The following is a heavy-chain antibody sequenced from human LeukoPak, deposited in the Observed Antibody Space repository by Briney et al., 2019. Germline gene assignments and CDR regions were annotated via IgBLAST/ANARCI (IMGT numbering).Heavy chain of an antibody. D-gene: IGHD3-3*01. CDR3: ARDPTDYDFWSGYYTYAFDI. CDR1: GGSINNYY. J-gene: IGHJ3*02. CDR2: VSFSGST. Sequence: PSETLSLTCTVSGGSINNYYWTWVRQSPGKGLEWIGYVSFSGSTNYNPSLKSRLTISVDTSKNRFSLKLSSVTAADTAVYYCARDPTDYDFWSGYYTYAFDIWGQGTMVTVSS. V-gene: IGHV4-59*12.